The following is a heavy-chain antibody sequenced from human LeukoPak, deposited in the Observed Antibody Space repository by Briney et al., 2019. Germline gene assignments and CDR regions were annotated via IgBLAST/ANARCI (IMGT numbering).Heavy chain of an antibody. CDR2: IYSGGST. CDR3: ARASRRRGSSWCFDY. V-gene: IGHV3-53*01. Sequence: PGGSLRLSCAASGFTVSSNYMSWVRQAPGKGLEWVSVIYSGGSTYYADSVKGRFTISRDNSKNTLYLQMNSLRAEDTAVYYCARASRRRGSSWCFDYWGQGTLVTVSS. D-gene: IGHD6-13*01. J-gene: IGHJ4*02. CDR1: GFTVSSNY.